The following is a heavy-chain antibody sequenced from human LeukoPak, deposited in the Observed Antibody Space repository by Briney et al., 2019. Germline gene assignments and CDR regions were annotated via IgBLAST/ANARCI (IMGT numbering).Heavy chain of an antibody. V-gene: IGHV1-18*01. CDR3: ARVQGSRMIVEDY. CDR2: VIGYSGET. J-gene: IGHJ4*02. CDR1: GYTFNNYG. Sequence: GASVKVSCKASGYTFNNYGISWVRQAPGQGPEWMGWVIGYSGETNYEQNLQDRVIMTTDTSTTTAHMELRNLRPDDTGVYYCARVQGSRMIVEDYWGQGTLVTVSS. D-gene: IGHD3-22*01.